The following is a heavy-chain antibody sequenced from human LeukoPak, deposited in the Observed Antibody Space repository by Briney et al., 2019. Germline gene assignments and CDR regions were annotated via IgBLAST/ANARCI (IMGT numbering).Heavy chain of an antibody. J-gene: IGHJ6*02. CDR2: ISSSSSTI. Sequence: KAGGSLRLSCAASGFTFSDYYMSWIRQAPGKGLEWVSYISSSSSTIYYADSVKGRFTISRDNAKNSLYLQMNSLRDEDTAVYYCARVQSPYYDFWSGPGAGGMDVWGQGTTVTVSS. D-gene: IGHD3-3*01. V-gene: IGHV3-11*04. CDR3: ARVQSPYYDFWSGPGAGGMDV. CDR1: GFTFSDYY.